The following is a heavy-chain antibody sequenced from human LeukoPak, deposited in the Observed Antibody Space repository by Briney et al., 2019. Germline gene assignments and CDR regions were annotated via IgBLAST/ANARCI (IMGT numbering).Heavy chain of an antibody. Sequence: GRSLRLSFAASGFPFSSYAMHWVRPAPGKGLEWVAVISYDGSNKYYADSVKGRFTISRDNSKNTLYLQMNSLRAEDTAVYYCARWHCSGGSCYYYYGMDVWGQGTTVTVSS. J-gene: IGHJ6*02. CDR3: ARWHCSGGSCYYYYGMDV. CDR1: GFPFSSYA. CDR2: ISYDGSNK. V-gene: IGHV3-30*04. D-gene: IGHD2-15*01.